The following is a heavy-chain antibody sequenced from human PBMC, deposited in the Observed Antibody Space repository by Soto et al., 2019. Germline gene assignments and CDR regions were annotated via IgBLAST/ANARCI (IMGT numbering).Heavy chain of an antibody. D-gene: IGHD6-13*01. CDR2: ISDSGRV. V-gene: IGHV4-59*01. CDR1: GGSISTYF. CDR3: ARDRIAADGTEVAFDF. Sequence: QVQLQESGPGLVKPSETLSLTCTVSGGSISTYFWNWLRQPPGKGLEWIAYISDSGRVSYNPSLKNRVTSSLAPSNTRFPLRLNSVTAADTAVYYCARDRIAADGTEVAFDFWGQGTMVTVSS. J-gene: IGHJ3*01.